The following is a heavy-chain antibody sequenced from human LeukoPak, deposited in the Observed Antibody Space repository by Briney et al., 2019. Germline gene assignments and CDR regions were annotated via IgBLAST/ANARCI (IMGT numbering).Heavy chain of an antibody. D-gene: IGHD3-16*02. CDR1: GGSIHTSSYY. J-gene: IGHJ6*03. V-gene: IGHV4-39*07. Sequence: PSETLSLTCTVSGGSIHTSSYYWGWIRQPPGKGLEWIATIYYTGSRSYNPSLKSRVTISVDKSKNQFSLKLSSVTAADTAVYYCARLSRTMLSVWGSYRPYYYYYYMDVWGKGTTVTVSS. CDR3: ARLSRTMLSVWGSYRPYYYYYYMDV. CDR2: IYYTGSR.